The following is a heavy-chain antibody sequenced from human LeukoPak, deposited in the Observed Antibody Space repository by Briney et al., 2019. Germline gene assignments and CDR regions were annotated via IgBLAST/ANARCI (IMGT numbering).Heavy chain of an antibody. V-gene: IGHV3-53*01. D-gene: IGHD3-22*01. CDR2: IYSGGNT. CDR3: ARRAGDYSHPYDY. CDR1: GFTVSSNS. J-gene: IGHJ4*02. Sequence: GGSLRLSCTVSGFTVSSNSMSWVRQAPGKGLEWVSFIYSGGNTHNSDSVKGRFTISRDNSKNTLYLQMNSLRAEDAAVYYCARRAGDYSHPYDYWGQGTLVTVSS.